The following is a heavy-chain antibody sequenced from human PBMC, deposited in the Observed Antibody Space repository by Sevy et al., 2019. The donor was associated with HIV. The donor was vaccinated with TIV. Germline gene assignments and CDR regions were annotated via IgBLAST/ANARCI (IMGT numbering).Heavy chain of an antibody. CDR1: GFTFNTHA. V-gene: IGHV3-30*04. CDR3: AREGGYTSAWSPGNH. D-gene: IGHD6-19*01. J-gene: IGHJ4*02. CDR2: ISYDGIIK. Sequence: GGSLRLSCAASGFTFNTHAMHWVRQAPGKGLEWVALISYDGIIKYYADSVKGRLTISRDNSKNTPSLQMNSLRVEDTAVYYCAREGGYTSAWSPGNHWGQGTLVTVSS.